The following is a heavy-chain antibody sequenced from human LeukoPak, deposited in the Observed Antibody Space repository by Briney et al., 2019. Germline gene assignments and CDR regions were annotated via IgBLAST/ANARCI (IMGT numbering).Heavy chain of an antibody. D-gene: IGHD5-24*01. CDR3: ARGRDGYIFDY. CDR2: IYYSGST. CDR1: GGSISSYY. J-gene: IGHJ4*02. Sequence: SETLSLTCTVSGGSISSYYWSWIRQPPGKGLEWIGYIYYSGSTNYNPSLKSRVTISVDTSKNQFSLKLSSVTAVDTAVYYCARGRDGYIFDYWGQGTLVTVSS. V-gene: IGHV4-59*01.